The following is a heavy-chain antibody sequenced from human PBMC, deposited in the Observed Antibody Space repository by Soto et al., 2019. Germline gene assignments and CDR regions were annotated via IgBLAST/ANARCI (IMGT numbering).Heavy chain of an antibody. CDR2: INPSGGST. CDR3: ARDFGKSPLGAPNWFDP. CDR1: GYTFTSYY. Sequence: ASVKVSCKASGYTFTSYYMHWVRQAPGQGLECMGIINPSGGSTSYAQKFQGRVTMTRDTFTSTVYMELSSLRSEDTAVYYCARDFGKSPLGAPNWFDPWGQGTLVTVSS. D-gene: IGHD3-16*01. V-gene: IGHV1-46*01. J-gene: IGHJ5*02.